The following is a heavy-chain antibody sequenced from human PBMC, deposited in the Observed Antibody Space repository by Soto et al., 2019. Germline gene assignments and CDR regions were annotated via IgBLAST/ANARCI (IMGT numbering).Heavy chain of an antibody. CDR1: GGSISSYY. J-gene: IGHJ4*02. Sequence: SETLSLTCTVSGGSISSYYWSWIRQPPGKGLEWIGYIYAQKLQGRVTMTTDTSTSTAYMELRSLRSDDTAVYYCARASLGSWPVFPFDCWGQGTLVTVSS. D-gene: IGHD6-13*01. CDR2: IYA. V-gene: IGHV4-4*08. CDR3: ARASLGSWPVFPFDC.